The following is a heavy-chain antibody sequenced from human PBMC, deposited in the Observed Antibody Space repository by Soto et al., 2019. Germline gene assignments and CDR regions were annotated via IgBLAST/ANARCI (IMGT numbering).Heavy chain of an antibody. CDR3: ARSKRNYYDSSGYYQNAPDAFDI. Sequence: GASVKVSCKASGGTFSSYAISWVRQAPGQGLEWMGGIIPIFGTANYAQKFQGRVTITADESTSTAYMELSSLRSEDTAVYYCARSKRNYYDSSGYYQNAPDAFDIWGQGTMVTVSS. J-gene: IGHJ3*02. D-gene: IGHD3-22*01. V-gene: IGHV1-69*13. CDR1: GGTFSSYA. CDR2: IIPIFGTA.